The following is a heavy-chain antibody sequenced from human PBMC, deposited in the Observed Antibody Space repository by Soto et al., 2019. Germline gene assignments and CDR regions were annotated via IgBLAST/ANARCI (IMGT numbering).Heavy chain of an antibody. CDR3: ASGGVYYYDSSGHLDY. CDR1: GGSFSGYY. J-gene: IGHJ4*02. CDR2: INHSGST. Sequence: SETLSLTCAVYGGSFSGYYWSWIRQPPGKGLEWIGEINHSGSTNYNPSLKSRVTISVDTSKNQFSLKLSSVTAADTAVYYCASGGVYYYDSSGHLDYWGQGTLVTVSS. D-gene: IGHD3-22*01. V-gene: IGHV4-34*01.